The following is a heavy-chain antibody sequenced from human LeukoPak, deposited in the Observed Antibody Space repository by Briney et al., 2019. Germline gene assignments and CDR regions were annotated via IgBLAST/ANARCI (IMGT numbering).Heavy chain of an antibody. CDR3: ARYQDGGYSLDY. J-gene: IGHJ4*02. Sequence: SETLSLTCAVYGGSFSGYYWSWIRQPPGKGLEWIGEINHSGSTNYNPSLKSRVTMSVDTSKKQFSLKLSSVTAADTAVYYCARYQDGGYSLDYWGRGTLVTVSS. V-gene: IGHV4-34*10. CDR1: GGSFSGYY. D-gene: IGHD5-12*01. CDR2: INHSGST.